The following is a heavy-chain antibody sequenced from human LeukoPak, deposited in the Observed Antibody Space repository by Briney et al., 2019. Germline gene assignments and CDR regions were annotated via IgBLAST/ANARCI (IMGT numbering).Heavy chain of an antibody. CDR3: AKGTRGSGTSYNDDY. D-gene: IGHD3-10*01. J-gene: IGHJ4*02. CDR2: ISGSGAGT. V-gene: IGHV3-23*01. CDR1: GFTFSSYA. Sequence: GGSLRLSCAASGFTFSSYAMSWVRQAPGKGLEWVSTISGSGAGTYYADSVKGRFTISRDNPKNTMYLQMNSLRAEDTAIYYCAKGTRGSGTSYNDDYWGQGTLVTVSS.